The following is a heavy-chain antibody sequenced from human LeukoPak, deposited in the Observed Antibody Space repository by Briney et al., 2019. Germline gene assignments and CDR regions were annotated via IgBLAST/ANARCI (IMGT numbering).Heavy chain of an antibody. D-gene: IGHD3-3*01. CDR1: GGSISSYY. J-gene: IGHJ6*02. CDR3: ARCPMEVYDFWSGSPRGPYYYYGMDV. V-gene: IGHV4-59*01. Sequence: SETLSLTCTVSGGSISSYYWSWIRQPPGKGLEWIGYIYYSGSTNYNPSLKSRVTISVDTSRNQFSLKLSSVTAADTAVYYCARCPMEVYDFWSGSPRGPYYYYGMDVWGQGTTVTVSS. CDR2: IYYSGST.